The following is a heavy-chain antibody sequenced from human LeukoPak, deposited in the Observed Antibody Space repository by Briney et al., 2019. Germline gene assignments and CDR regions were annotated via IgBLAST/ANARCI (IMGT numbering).Heavy chain of an antibody. CDR3: AREGYYYYYMDV. Sequence: PGGSLRLSCVASGFTFSSRDWMTLVRQAPGKGLEWVANIKQDGSEKYYVDSVKGRFTISRDNAKNSLYLQMNSLRAEDTAVYYCAREGYYYYYMDVWGKGTTVTVSS. CDR2: IKQDGSEK. CDR1: GFTFSSRDW. J-gene: IGHJ6*03. V-gene: IGHV3-7*01.